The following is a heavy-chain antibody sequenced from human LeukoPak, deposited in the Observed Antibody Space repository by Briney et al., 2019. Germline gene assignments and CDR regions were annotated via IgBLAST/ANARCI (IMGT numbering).Heavy chain of an antibody. V-gene: IGHV2-5*02. CDR1: GFSLSTSGVG. CDR2: IYWDDDE. Sequence: SGPTLVNPTQTLTLTCSFSGFSLSTSGVGVGWIRQPPGKALEWPALIYWDDDERYTPSLKSRLTITKDTSRNQVVLTMTNMDPVNTATYYCAHRPAMVTTKEFYYFDYWGQGTLVTVSS. CDR3: AHRPAMVTTKEFYYFDY. D-gene: IGHD4-17*01. J-gene: IGHJ4*02.